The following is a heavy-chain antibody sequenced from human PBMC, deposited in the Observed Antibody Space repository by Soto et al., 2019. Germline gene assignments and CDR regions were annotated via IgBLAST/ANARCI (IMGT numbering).Heavy chain of an antibody. CDR1: GGSISSGGYY. D-gene: IGHD2-2*01. V-gene: IGHV4-31*03. CDR3: ARRVVPAAKLSSRPSSFLYYYGMDV. Sequence: SETLSLTCTVSGGSISSGGYYWSWIRQHPGKGLEWIGYIYYSGSTYYNPSLKSRVTISVDTSKNQFSLRLSSVTAADTAVYYCARRVVPAAKLSSRPSSFLYYYGMDVWGQGTTVTVSS. CDR2: IYYSGST. J-gene: IGHJ6*02.